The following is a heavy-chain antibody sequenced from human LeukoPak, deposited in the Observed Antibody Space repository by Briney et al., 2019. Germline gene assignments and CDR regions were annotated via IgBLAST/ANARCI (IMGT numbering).Heavy chain of an antibody. V-gene: IGHV5-51*01. Sequence: GESLKISCKGSGYSFTSYWIGWVRQMPGKGLEWMGIIYPGGSDTRYSPSFQGQVTISADKSISTAYLQWSSLKASDTAMYYCARLGRGYDILTGYYNDAFDIWGQGTMVTVST. D-gene: IGHD3-9*01. CDR2: IYPGGSDT. CDR3: ARLGRGYDILTGYYNDAFDI. CDR1: GYSFTSYW. J-gene: IGHJ3*02.